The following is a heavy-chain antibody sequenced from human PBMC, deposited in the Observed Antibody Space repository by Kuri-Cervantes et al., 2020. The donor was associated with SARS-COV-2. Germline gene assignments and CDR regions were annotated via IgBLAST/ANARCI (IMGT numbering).Heavy chain of an antibody. J-gene: IGHJ5*02. D-gene: IGHD3-3*01. V-gene: IGHV4-34*01. Sequence: SQTLSLTCAVYGGSFSGYYWSWIRQPPGKGLEWIGEINQSGSTGYSPSLKSRLTISVDTSENQFSLKLSSVTAADTAVYYCARDGGVVIPWFDPWGQGTLVTVSS. CDR1: GGSFSGYY. CDR2: INQSGST. CDR3: ARDGGVVIPWFDP.